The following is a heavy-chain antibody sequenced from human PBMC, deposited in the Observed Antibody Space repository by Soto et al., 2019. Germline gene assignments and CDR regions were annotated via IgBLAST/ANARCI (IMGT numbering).Heavy chain of an antibody. CDR2: IHNDGSTT. V-gene: IGHV3-74*01. Sequence: EVQLVESGGGLVQPGGSVRLSCAASGFTFSSYWIHWVRQAPGKGLMWVSRIHNDGSTTRYADSVKGRFTISRDNAKNRLYLQMSSLRVEDTAVYYCARDNWNSYWGQGTLVTVSS. CDR1: GFTFSSYW. CDR3: ARDNWNSY. J-gene: IGHJ4*01. D-gene: IGHD1-7*01.